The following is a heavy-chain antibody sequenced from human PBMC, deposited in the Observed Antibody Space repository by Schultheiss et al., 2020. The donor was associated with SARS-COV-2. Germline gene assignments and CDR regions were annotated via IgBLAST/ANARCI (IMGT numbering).Heavy chain of an antibody. D-gene: IGHD4-11*01. CDR2: INHSGST. CDR3: ARHYTRRDAFDI. Sequence: SETLSLTCAVYGGSFSGYYWSWIRQPPGKGLEWIGEINHSGSTNYNPSLKSRVTISVDTSKNQFSLKLSSVTAADTAVYYCARHYTRRDAFDIWGQGTMVTVSS. CDR1: GGSFSGYY. J-gene: IGHJ3*02. V-gene: IGHV4-34*01.